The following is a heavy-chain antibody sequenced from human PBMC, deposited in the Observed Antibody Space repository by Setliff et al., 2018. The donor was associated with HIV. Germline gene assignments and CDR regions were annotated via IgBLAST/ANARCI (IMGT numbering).Heavy chain of an antibody. Sequence: GASVKVSCKASGYTFTSCFMHWVRQAPGQGLEYMGIINPSDGTTDYTQKFQDRVTMTSDTSTSTVYMELRSLRSEDTAIYYCVKEHHTTATDTRVANYFDYWGQGTLVTVSS. CDR3: VKEHHTTATDTRVANYFDY. J-gene: IGHJ4*02. CDR2: INPSDGTT. CDR1: GYTFTSCF. V-gene: IGHV1-46*01. D-gene: IGHD6-13*01.